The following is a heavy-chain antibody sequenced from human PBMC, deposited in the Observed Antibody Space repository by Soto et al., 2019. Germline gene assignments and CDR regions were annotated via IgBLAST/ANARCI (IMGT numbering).Heavy chain of an antibody. CDR2: ISWDGGST. D-gene: IGHD3-3*02. V-gene: IGHV3-43D*04. Sequence: PGGSLRLSCASSVFTFDDYAMHCVRQSPGKCLEWVSLISWDGGSTYYADSVKGRFTISRDNSKNSLYLQMNSLRAEDTALYYCAKELVIPFLEWYSPGFHYWVQVTLVTVSS. J-gene: IGHJ4*02. CDR1: VFTFDDYA. CDR3: AKELVIPFLEWYSPGFHY.